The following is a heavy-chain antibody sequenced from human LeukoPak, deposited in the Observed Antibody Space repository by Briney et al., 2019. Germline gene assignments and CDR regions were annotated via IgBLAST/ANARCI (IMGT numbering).Heavy chain of an antibody. D-gene: IGHD6-13*01. CDR3: ARVAAGGKGFDY. CDR1: GFTFSTYD. Sequence: GGSLRLSCAASGFTFSTYDMHWVRQATGKGLEWVSAIDTAGDTYYPGSVKGRFSISRENAKNSLYLQMNSLRAGGTAVYYCARVAAGGKGFDYWGQGTLVTVSS. J-gene: IGHJ4*02. CDR2: IDTAGDT. V-gene: IGHV3-13*01.